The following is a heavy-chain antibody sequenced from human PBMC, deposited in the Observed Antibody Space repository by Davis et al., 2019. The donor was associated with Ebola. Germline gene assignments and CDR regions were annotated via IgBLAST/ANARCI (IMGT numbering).Heavy chain of an antibody. CDR2: INPNSGVT. V-gene: IGHV1-2*06. CDR1: DYTFTTHG. J-gene: IGHJ4*02. Sequence: ASVKVSCKASDYTFTTHGISWVRQAPGQGLEWLGRINPNSGVTNFAQKFQGRVTMTRDTPISKAYMELNSLKSDDTAVYYCARAQFPTTSDHWGQGTLVTVSS. CDR3: ARAQFPTTSDH. D-gene: IGHD1-1*01.